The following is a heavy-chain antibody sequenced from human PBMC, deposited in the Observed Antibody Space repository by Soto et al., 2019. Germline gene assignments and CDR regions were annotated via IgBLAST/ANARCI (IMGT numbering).Heavy chain of an antibody. CDR1: GYTFTSYG. Sequence: QVQLVQSGAEVKKPGASVKVSCKASGYTFTSYGISWVRQAPGQGLEWMGWISAYNGNTHYAQKLQGRVTMTTDPSTSTAYRELRSLRSDDTAVYYCARESSSRCHDYWGQGTLVTVSS. D-gene: IGHD6-13*01. CDR2: ISAYNGNT. CDR3: ARESSSRCHDY. J-gene: IGHJ4*02. V-gene: IGHV1-18*01.